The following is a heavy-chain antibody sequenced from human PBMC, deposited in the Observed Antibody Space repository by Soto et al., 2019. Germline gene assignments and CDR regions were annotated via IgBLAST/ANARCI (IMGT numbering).Heavy chain of an antibody. Sequence: VGSLRLSCAASGFTFSAYWMHWVRQAPGKGLVWVSRTNTDGTATTYADSVEGRFTISRDNAKNMLYLQMNSLRAEDTAVYYCTRGHYYGMDVWGQGTTVTVSS. CDR2: TNTDGTAT. V-gene: IGHV3-74*03. J-gene: IGHJ6*02. CDR1: GFTFSAYW. CDR3: TRGHYYGMDV.